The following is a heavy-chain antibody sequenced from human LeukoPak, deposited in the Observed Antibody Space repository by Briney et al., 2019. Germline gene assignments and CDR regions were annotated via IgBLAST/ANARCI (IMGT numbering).Heavy chain of an antibody. V-gene: IGHV4-61*02. CDR1: GGSISSGSYY. CDR3: AGEIMGPVTHYYSSYMDV. Sequence: PSQTLSLTCTVSGGSISSGSYYWSWIRQPAGKGLEWIGRIYTSGSTNYNPALKSRVTISVDTSKNQCSLKLSSVTAADTAVYYCAGEIMGPVTHYYSSYMDVWGKGTTVTISS. CDR2: IYTSGST. J-gene: IGHJ6*03. D-gene: IGHD3-16*01.